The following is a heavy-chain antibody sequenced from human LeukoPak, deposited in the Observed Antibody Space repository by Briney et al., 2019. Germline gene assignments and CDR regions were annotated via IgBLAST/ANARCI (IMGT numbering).Heavy chain of an antibody. J-gene: IGHJ5*02. D-gene: IGHD2-15*01. CDR2: ISYDGSNK. V-gene: IGHV3-30-3*01. CDR3: ARGGPRYCSGGSCFGWFDP. CDR1: GFTFSSYA. Sequence: GGSLRLSCAASGFTFSSYAMHWVRQAPGKGLEWVAVISYDGSNKYYADSVKGRFTISRDNSKNTLYLQMNSLRAEDTAVYYCARGGPRYCSGGSCFGWFDPWGQGTLVTVSS.